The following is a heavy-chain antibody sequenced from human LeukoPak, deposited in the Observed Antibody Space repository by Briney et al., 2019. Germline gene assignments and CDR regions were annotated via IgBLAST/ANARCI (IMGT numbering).Heavy chain of an antibody. CDR3: ARGHSYSSSWYYFDC. D-gene: IGHD6-13*01. V-gene: IGHV1-46*01. CDR1: GYTFTSYY. CDR2: INPSGGGT. Sequence: ASVKVSRKASGYTFTSYYMHWARQAPGQGLEWMGIINPSGGGTSYAQKFQGRVTMTRDTSTSTVYMELSSLRSEDTAVYYCARGHSYSSSWYYFDCWGQGTLVTVSS. J-gene: IGHJ4*02.